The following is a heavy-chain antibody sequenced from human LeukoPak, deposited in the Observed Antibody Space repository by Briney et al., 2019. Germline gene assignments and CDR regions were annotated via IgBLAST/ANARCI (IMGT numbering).Heavy chain of an antibody. V-gene: IGHV5-51*01. D-gene: IGHD4-23*01. CDR1: GYSFTSYW. CDR3: ASRPFETTVVPWDFY. J-gene: IGHJ4*02. Sequence: GESLKNSCKGSGYSFTSYWIGWVRQMPGKGLEWMGIIYPGDSDTGYSPSFQGQVTISADRSINTAYLQWSSLTASDTAMYYCASRPFETTVVPWDFYWGQGTQVTVSS. CDR2: IYPGDSDT.